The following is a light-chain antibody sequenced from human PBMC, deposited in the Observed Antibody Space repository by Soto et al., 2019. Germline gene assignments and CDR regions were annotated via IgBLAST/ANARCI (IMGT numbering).Light chain of an antibody. J-gene: IGLJ2*01. V-gene: IGLV2-8*01. Sequence: QSALTQPPSASGSPGQSVTISCTGTSSDVGGYNYVSWYQRLPDEAPKLMIYEVSKRPSGVPDRFSGSRSGNTASLTVSGLQAEDEDDHYCTSYAGSNNFVVFGGGTKLTVL. CDR2: EVS. CDR1: SSDVGGYNY. CDR3: TSYAGSNNFVV.